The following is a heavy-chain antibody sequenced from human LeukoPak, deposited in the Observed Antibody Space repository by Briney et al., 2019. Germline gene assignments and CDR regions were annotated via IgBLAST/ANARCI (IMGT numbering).Heavy chain of an antibody. Sequence: SQTLSLTCTVSGYSISSGYYWGWIRQPPGKGLEWIGSIYHSGSTYYNPSLTSRVTISVDTSKNQFSLKLSSVTAADTAVYYCARDIVATRDYWGQGTLVTVSS. CDR3: ARDIVATRDY. CDR2: IYHSGST. D-gene: IGHD5-12*01. CDR1: GYSISSGYY. V-gene: IGHV4-38-2*02. J-gene: IGHJ4*02.